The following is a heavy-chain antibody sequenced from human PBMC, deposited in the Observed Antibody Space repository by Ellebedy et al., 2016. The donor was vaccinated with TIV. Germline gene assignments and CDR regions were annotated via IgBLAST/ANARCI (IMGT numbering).Heavy chain of an antibody. V-gene: IGHV3-74*01. D-gene: IGHD3-3*01. J-gene: IGHJ4*02. CDR3: AGDLDV. CDR2: ITSDGRDA. Sequence: PGGSLRLSCVGSGFIFSSYWMHWVRQAPGKGLEWVSRITSDGRDATHADPVKGRFTISRDNAESILYLQMNSLRVEDTAMYYCAGDLDVWGQGILVTVSS. CDR1: GFIFSSYW.